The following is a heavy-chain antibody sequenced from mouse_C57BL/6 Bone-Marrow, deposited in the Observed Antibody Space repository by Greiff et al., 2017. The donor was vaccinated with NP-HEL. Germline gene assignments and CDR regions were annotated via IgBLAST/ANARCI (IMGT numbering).Heavy chain of an antibody. CDR2: ISSGGSYT. Sequence: EVMLVESGGDLVKPGGSLKLSCAASGFTFSSYGMSWVRQTPDKRLEWVATISSGGSYTYYPDSVKGRFTISRDNAKNTLYLQMSSLKSEDTAMYYCARRQGSIYYYGSSTFAYWGQGTLVTVSA. CDR1: GFTFSSYG. V-gene: IGHV5-6*02. J-gene: IGHJ3*01. CDR3: ARRQGSIYYYGSSTFAY. D-gene: IGHD1-1*01.